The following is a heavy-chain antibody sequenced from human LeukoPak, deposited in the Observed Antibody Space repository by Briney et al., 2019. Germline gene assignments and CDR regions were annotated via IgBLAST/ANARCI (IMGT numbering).Heavy chain of an antibody. J-gene: IGHJ4*02. CDR3: AKITVVGATALDY. D-gene: IGHD1-26*01. CDR2: ISGSGGST. V-gene: IGHV3-23*01. CDR1: GFTVSSNY. Sequence: GGSLRLSCAASGFTVSSNYMSWVRQAPGKGLEWVSAISGSGGSTYYADSVKGRFTISRDNSKNTLYLQMNSLRAEDTAVYYCAKITVVGATALDYWGQGTLVTVSS.